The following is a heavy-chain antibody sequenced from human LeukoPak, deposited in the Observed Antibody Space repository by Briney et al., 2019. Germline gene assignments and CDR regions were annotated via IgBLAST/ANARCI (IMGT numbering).Heavy chain of an antibody. V-gene: IGHV1-69*06. Sequence: RASVKVSCKASGGTLSNYAISWVRQAPGQGLEWMGGIIPIFGTANYAQKFRGRVTITADKSTRTAYMELSSLRSEDTAVYYCARDRISVVVVTDAFDIWGQGTMVTVSS. CDR1: GGTLSNYA. CDR3: ARDRISVVVVTDAFDI. CDR2: IIPIFGTA. J-gene: IGHJ3*02. D-gene: IGHD2-21*02.